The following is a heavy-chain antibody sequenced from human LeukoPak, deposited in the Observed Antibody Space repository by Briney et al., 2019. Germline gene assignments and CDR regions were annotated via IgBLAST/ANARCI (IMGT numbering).Heavy chain of an antibody. Sequence: ASVKVSCKASGYTFTGCYMHWVRQAPGQGLEWMGWINPNSGGTNYAQKFQGRVTMTRDTSISTAYMELSRLRSDDTAVYYCARGLGDGYNAGSYFDYWGQGTLVTVSS. CDR1: GYTFTGCY. J-gene: IGHJ4*02. CDR2: INPNSGGT. D-gene: IGHD5-24*01. CDR3: ARGLGDGYNAGSYFDY. V-gene: IGHV1-2*02.